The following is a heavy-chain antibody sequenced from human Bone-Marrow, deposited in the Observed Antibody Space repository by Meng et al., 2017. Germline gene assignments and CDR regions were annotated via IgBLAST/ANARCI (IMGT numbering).Heavy chain of an antibody. D-gene: IGHD5-12*01. CDR1: GFTFSSHW. CDR2: INPDGSST. J-gene: IGHJ4*02. V-gene: IGHV3-74*01. CDR3: TRDFDSGYGL. Sequence: EGQRVGSGGSLVQPGGSLRLSCAASGFTFSSHWMHWVRQAPGKGLEWVSRINPDGSSTAYADSVKGRFTISRDNAKNTLYLQLNSLRGEDTAVYYCTRDFDSGYGLWGQGTLVTVSS.